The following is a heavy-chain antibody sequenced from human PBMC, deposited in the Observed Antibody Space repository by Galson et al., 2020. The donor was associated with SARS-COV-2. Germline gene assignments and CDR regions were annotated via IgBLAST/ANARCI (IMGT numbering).Heavy chain of an antibody. D-gene: IGHD3-22*01. Sequence: GESLKIFCAASGFTVSSNYMSWVRQAPGKGLEWVSVIYSGGSTNYADSVKGRFTISRDNSKNTLYLQMNSLRAEDTAVYYCARVQGGYYYGAFDYWGQGTLVTVSS. J-gene: IGHJ4*02. V-gene: IGHV3-66*01. CDR3: ARVQGGYYYGAFDY. CDR2: IYSGGST. CDR1: GFTVSSNY.